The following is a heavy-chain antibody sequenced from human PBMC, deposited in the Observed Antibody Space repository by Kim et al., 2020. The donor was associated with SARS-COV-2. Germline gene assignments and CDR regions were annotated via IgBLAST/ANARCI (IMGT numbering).Heavy chain of an antibody. V-gene: IGHV1-18*01. J-gene: IGHJ4*02. Sequence: AQKLQGRVTMTTDTDTSTAYMELRSLRSDDTAVYYCAREGDLDGYNYLDYWGQGTLVTVSS. CDR3: AREGDLDGYNYLDY. D-gene: IGHD5-12*01.